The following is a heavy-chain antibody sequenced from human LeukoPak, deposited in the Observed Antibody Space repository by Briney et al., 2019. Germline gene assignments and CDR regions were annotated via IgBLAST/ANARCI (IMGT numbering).Heavy chain of an antibody. D-gene: IGHD2-15*01. CDR1: GYSFTTYW. J-gene: IGHJ4*02. Sequence: GESLKISCKGSGYSFTTYWIGWVRQMPGKGLEWIGIIYPGDSDTRYSPSFQGQVTISADESISTAYLKWSSLKASDSAMYYCARVRDCSGGSCYSFQYWGQGTLVTVSS. CDR2: IYPGDSDT. V-gene: IGHV5-51*01. CDR3: ARVRDCSGGSCYSFQY.